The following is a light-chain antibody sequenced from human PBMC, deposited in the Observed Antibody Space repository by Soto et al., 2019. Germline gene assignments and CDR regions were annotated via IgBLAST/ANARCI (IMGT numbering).Light chain of an antibody. CDR1: QNINNY. Sequence: DMQISHSPSSLSASVVYRVTTTCQASQNINNYLNWYQQKPGRAPKLLIYDASNLEAGVPSRFRGSGSGTDFTFTISRLQPEDIATYYCQQYENLPTFGQWTRLETK. J-gene: IGKJ5*01. V-gene: IGKV1-33*01. CDR2: DAS. CDR3: QQYENLPT.